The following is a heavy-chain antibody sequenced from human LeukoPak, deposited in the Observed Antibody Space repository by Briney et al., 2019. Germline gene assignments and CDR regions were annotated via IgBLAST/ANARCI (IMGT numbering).Heavy chain of an antibody. Sequence: SETLSLTCTVSGDSISSYYWSWIRQPPGKGLEWIGYNSGSTNYNPSLKSRVTISVDTSKNQFSLRLSSVTAADTAVYYCEKSGYSSGWYRGHFDYWGQGTLVTVSS. D-gene: IGHD6-19*01. CDR1: GDSISSYY. CDR3: EKSGYSSGWYRGHFDY. J-gene: IGHJ4*02. V-gene: IGHV4-59*01. CDR2: NSGST.